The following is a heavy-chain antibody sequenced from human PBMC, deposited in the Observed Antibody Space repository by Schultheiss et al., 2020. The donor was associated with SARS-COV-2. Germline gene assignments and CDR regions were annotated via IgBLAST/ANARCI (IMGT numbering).Heavy chain of an antibody. CDR3: ARDSLKAYYYDSSGYWGTDY. V-gene: IGHV3-21*01. J-gene: IGHJ4*02. CDR1: GFTFSSYS. CDR2: ISSSSSYI. D-gene: IGHD3-22*01. Sequence: GESLKISFAASGFTFSSYSMNWVRQAPGKGLEWVSSISSSSSYIYYADSVKGRFTISRDNAKNSLYLQMNSLRAEDTAVYYCARDSLKAYYYDSSGYWGTDYWGQGTLVTVSS.